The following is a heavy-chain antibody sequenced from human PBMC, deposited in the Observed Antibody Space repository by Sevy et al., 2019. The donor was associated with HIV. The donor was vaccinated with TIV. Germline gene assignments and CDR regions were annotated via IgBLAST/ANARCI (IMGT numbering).Heavy chain of an antibody. CDR3: TTASWSQEDYYNY. V-gene: IGHV3-15*01. CDR2: IKGKIYDGTI. Sequence: GGSLRLSCAASGFTFSNAWMSWVRQAPGKGVEWVGRIKGKIYDGTIDYAAPVKGRFSISRDDSKNTLYLQMNSLKTEDTAVYYCTTASWSQEDYYNYWGQGTLVTVSS. CDR1: GFTFSNAW. D-gene: IGHD6-13*01. J-gene: IGHJ4*02.